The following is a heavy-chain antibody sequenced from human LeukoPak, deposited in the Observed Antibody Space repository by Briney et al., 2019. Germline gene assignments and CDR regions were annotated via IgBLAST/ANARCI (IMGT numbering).Heavy chain of an antibody. Sequence: GRSLRLSCAASGFTFDDYAMHWVRQAPGKGLEWVSGMSWNSGSIGYADSVKGRFTISRDNAKNSLYLQMNSLRAEDTALYYCAKEGRFGEFLGYYFDYWGQGTLVTVSS. CDR1: GFTFDDYA. D-gene: IGHD3-10*01. V-gene: IGHV3-9*01. J-gene: IGHJ4*02. CDR2: MSWNSGSI. CDR3: AKEGRFGEFLGYYFDY.